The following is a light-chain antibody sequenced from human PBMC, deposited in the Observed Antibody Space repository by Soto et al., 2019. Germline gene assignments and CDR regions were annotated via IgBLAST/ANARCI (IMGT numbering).Light chain of an antibody. CDR1: QSISSW. Sequence: QSTYTLYVSVGDIVTITCRASQSISSWLAWYQQKPGKAPKLLIYDASSLESGVPSRFICSGCGTDSSLACGILKPADALVYSSRVSAQPLRTSPQRAKVDI. CDR3: RVSAQPLRT. V-gene: IGKV1-5*01. CDR2: DAS. J-gene: IGKJ1*01.